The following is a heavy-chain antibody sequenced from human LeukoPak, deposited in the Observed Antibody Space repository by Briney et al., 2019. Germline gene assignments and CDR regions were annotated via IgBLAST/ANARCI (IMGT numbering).Heavy chain of an antibody. D-gene: IGHD3-3*01. CDR2: IYHSGST. J-gene: IGHJ5*02. CDR1: GGSISSSNW. V-gene: IGHV4-4*02. CDR3: ARGREYYDFWSGYYFDP. Sequence: SGTLSLTCAVSGGSISSSNWWSWVRQPPGKGLEWIGEIYHSGSTNYNPSLKSRVTISVDKSKNQFSLKLSSVTAADTAVYYCARGREYYDFWSGYYFDPWGRGTLVTVSS.